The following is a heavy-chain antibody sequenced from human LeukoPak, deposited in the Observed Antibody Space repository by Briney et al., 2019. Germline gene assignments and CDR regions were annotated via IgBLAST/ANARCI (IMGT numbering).Heavy chain of an antibody. J-gene: IGHJ4*02. CDR3: ARVLRYFGGQVDY. V-gene: IGHV4-34*01. D-gene: IGHD3-9*01. CDR2: INHSGST. Sequence: PSETLSLTCAVYGGSFSGYYWSWIRQPPGKGLEWIGEINHSGSTNYNPSLKSRVTISVDTSKNQFSLKLSSVTAADTAVYYCARVLRYFGGQVDYWGQGTLVTVSS. CDR1: GGSFSGYY.